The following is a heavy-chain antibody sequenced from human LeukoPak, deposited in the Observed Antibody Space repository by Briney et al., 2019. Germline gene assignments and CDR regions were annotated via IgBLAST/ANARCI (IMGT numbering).Heavy chain of an antibody. CDR1: GGSISSGDYY. D-gene: IGHD3-10*01. J-gene: IGHJ4*02. CDR2: IFYGGSA. V-gene: IGHV4-31*03. Sequence: SETLSLTCTVSGGSISSGDYYWNWIRQHPENSLEWIRYIFYGGSAYYNPTLKSRVTISVDTSKNQFSLKLSSVAAADTAVYYCARGSTLIRGFDYWGQGTLVTVSS. CDR3: ARGSTLIRGFDY.